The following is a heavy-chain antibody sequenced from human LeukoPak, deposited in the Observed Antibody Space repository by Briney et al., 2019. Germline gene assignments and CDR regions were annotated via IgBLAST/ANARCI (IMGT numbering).Heavy chain of an antibody. D-gene: IGHD4-17*01. Sequence: AGGSLRLSCSASGFTFSSYAMHWVRQAPGKGLEYVSAISSNGGSTYYADSVKGRFTISRDNSKNTLYLKMSSLRAEDTAVYYCVKDVTDYALPGTDFDYWGQGTLVTVSS. CDR2: ISSNGGST. CDR1: GFTFSSYA. J-gene: IGHJ4*02. V-gene: IGHV3-64D*06. CDR3: VKDVTDYALPGTDFDY.